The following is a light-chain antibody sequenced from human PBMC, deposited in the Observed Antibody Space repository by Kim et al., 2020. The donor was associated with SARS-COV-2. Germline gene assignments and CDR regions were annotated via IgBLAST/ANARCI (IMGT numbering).Light chain of an antibody. CDR3: AAWDDSLSGRV. CDR1: SSNIGSNY. V-gene: IGLV1-47*01. J-gene: IGLJ3*02. CDR2: RNN. Sequence: GQRVTISCSGSSSNIGSNYVYWYQQLPGTAPKRLIYRNNQRPSGVPDRFSGSKSGTSASLAISGLRSEDEADYYCAAWDDSLSGRVFGGGTKLTVL.